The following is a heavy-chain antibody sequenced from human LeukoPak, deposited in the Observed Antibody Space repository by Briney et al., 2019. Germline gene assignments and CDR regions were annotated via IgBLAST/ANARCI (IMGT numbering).Heavy chain of an antibody. V-gene: IGHV3-23*01. J-gene: IGHJ4*02. D-gene: IGHD6-19*01. CDR2: ISGSGGST. CDR3: ATARGPDPGYSSGWGDFDY. Sequence: GGSLRLSCAASGFTFSSYAMSWVRQAPGKGLEWVSAISGSGGSTYYADSVKGRFTISRDNSKNTLYLQMNSLRAEDTAVYYCATARGPDPGYSSGWGDFDYWGQGTLVTVSS. CDR1: GFTFSSYA.